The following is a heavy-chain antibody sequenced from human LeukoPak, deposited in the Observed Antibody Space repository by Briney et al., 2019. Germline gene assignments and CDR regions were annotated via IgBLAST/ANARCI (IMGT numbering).Heavy chain of an antibody. J-gene: IGHJ4*02. CDR3: ARVRTGVGAAVWYYFDY. D-gene: IGHD1-26*01. V-gene: IGHV1-69*05. CDR2: IIPIFGTA. CDR1: GYTFTGYY. Sequence: SVKVSCKASGYTFTGYYMHWVRQAPGQGLEWMGGIIPIFGTANYAQKFQGRVTITTDESTSTAYMELSSLRSEDTAVYYCARVRTGVGAAVWYYFDYWGQGTLVTVSS.